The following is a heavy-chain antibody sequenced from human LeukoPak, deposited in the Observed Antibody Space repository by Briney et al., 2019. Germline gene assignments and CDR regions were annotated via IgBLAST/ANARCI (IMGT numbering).Heavy chain of an antibody. CDR2: ISGSGGST. CDR1: GFTFSSYA. D-gene: IGHD6-19*01. V-gene: IGHV3-23*01. J-gene: IGHJ3*02. CDR3: ARDRNFIAVAAADAFDI. Sequence: GGSLRLSCAASGFTFSSYAMSWVRQAPGKGLEWVSAISGSGGSTYYADSVKGRFTISRDNSKNTLYLQMNSLRAEDTAVYYCARDRNFIAVAAADAFDIWGQGTMVTVSS.